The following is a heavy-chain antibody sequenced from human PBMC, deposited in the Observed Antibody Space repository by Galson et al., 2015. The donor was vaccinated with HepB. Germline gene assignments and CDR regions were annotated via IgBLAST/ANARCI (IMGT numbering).Heavy chain of an antibody. V-gene: IGHV4-61*01. Sequence: SETLSLTCTVSGGSVSSGIYYWSWIRQPPGKGLEWIGYIYYSGSTNYNPSLKSRVTISVDTSKNQYSLKLSSVTAADTAVYYCARDKGEGGDYPLDYWGQGTLVTVSS. CDR2: IYYSGST. CDR3: ARDKGEGGDYPLDY. D-gene: IGHD4-17*01. CDR1: GGSVSSGIYY. J-gene: IGHJ4*02.